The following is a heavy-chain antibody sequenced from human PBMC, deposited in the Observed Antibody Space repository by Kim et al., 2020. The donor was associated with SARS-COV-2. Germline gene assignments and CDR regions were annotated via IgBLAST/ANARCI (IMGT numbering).Heavy chain of an antibody. D-gene: IGHD3-10*01. Sequence: ASVKVSCKASGYTFTGYYMHWVRQAPGQGLEWMGWINPNSGGTNYAQKFQGWVTMTRDTSISTAYMELSRLRSDDTAVYYCARGGLVFADGSGSYLWDWGGWFDPWGQGTLVTVSS. J-gene: IGHJ5*02. V-gene: IGHV1-2*04. CDR1: GYTFTGYY. CDR3: ARGGLVFADGSGSYLWDWGGWFDP. CDR2: INPNSGGT.